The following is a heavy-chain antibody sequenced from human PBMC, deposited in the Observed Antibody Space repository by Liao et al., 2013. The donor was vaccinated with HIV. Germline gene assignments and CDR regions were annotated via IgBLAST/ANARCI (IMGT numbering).Heavy chain of an antibody. J-gene: IGHJ5*02. Sequence: QVQLQESGPGLVKPSQTLSLTCTVSGGSISSGSYYWSWIRQPAGKGLEWIGRIYTSGSTNYNPSLKSRVTISVDTSKNQFSLKLSSVTAADTAVYYCARDRGXGRGWFDPGPGNPGHRLL. CDR1: GGSISSGSYY. CDR3: ARDRGXGRGWFDP. CDR2: IYTSGST. D-gene: IGHD3-10*01. V-gene: IGHV4-61*02.